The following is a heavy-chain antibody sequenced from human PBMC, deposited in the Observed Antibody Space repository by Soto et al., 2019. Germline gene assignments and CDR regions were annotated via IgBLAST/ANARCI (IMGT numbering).Heavy chain of an antibody. CDR3: VHATPVPTAGDS. J-gene: IGHJ4*02. D-gene: IGHD4-17*01. V-gene: IGHV2-5*02. CDR1: GFSLSTTGVG. CDR2: IYWDDDK. Sequence: QITLKESGPTLVKPTQTLTLTCTFSGFSLSTTGVGVGWIRQPPGKALDWLALIYWDDDKRYSPSLKSRLTFTMATSNNQLGLTMGNMDPIDTATYYCVHATPVPTAGDSWGQGTLVTVPS.